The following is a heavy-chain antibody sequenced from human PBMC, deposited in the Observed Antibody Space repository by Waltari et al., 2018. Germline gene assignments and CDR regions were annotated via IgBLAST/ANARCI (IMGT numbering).Heavy chain of an antibody. J-gene: IGHJ1*01. Sequence: EVQLVESGGGMKQPGESLRLSCAASGFVFRACSMNWVRQAPGKGLEWIAYISSSTTVNYYADSVKGRFTVSRDNAKNLLFLQTDSLRAEDTAVYYCAREGGFTSWYALQYWGQGSLVTVSS. D-gene: IGHD6-13*01. CDR1: GFVFRACS. V-gene: IGHV3-48*01. CDR2: ISSSTTVN. CDR3: AREGGFTSWYALQY.